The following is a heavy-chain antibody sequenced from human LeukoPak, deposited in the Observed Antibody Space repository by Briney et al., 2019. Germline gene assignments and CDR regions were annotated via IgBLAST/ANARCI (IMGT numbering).Heavy chain of an antibody. CDR1: GGSISSYY. D-gene: IGHD1-26*01. J-gene: IGHJ4*02. V-gene: IGHV4-59*01. CDR2: IYYSGST. Sequence: SETLSLTCIVSGGSISSYYWSWIRQPPGKGLEWIGYIYYSGSTNYNPSLKSRVTISVDTSKNQFSLKLSSVTAADTAVYYCARQFSYSGSQIDYWGQGTLVTVSS. CDR3: ARQFSYSGSQIDY.